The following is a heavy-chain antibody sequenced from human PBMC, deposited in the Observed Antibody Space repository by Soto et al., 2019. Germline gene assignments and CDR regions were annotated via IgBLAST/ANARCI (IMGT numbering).Heavy chain of an antibody. V-gene: IGHV3-23*01. CDR3: AKYRSLVGYCSSTSCYLGGLIDY. Sequence: EVQLLESGGGLVQPGGSLRLSCAASGFTFSSYAMSWVRQAPGKGLEWVSAISGSGGSTYYADSAKGRFTISTDNSKNTLYLQMNSLRAEDTAVYYCAKYRSLVGYCSSTSCYLGGLIDYWGQGTLVTVSS. CDR1: GFTFSSYA. CDR2: ISGSGGST. D-gene: IGHD2-2*01. J-gene: IGHJ4*02.